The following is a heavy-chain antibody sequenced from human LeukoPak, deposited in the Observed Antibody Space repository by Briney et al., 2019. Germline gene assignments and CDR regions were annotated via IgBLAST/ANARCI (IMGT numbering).Heavy chain of an antibody. V-gene: IGHV4-34*01. J-gene: IGHJ5*02. D-gene: IGHD3-16*01. CDR2: INHSGST. CDR3: ARVVGPPAVSLLIRFRWFDP. Sequence: SETLSLTCAVYGGSFSGYYWSWIRQPPGKGLEWIGEINHSGSTNYNPSLKGRVTISVDTSKNQFSLKLSSVTAADTAVYYCARVVGPPAVSLLIRFRWFDPWGQGTLVTVSS. CDR1: GGSFSGYY.